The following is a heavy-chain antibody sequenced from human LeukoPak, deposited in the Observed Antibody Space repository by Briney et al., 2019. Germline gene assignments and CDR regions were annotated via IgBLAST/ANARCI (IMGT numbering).Heavy chain of an antibody. Sequence: GGSLRLSCAASGFTFGAYGMHWVRQAPGKGLEYVSAISSNGGSTYYANSVKGRFTISRDNSKNTLYLQMGSLRAEDMAVYYCARAMVRGVIPLFDYWGQGTLVTVSS. D-gene: IGHD3-10*01. CDR1: GFTFGAYG. CDR2: ISSNGGST. J-gene: IGHJ4*02. V-gene: IGHV3-64*01. CDR3: ARAMVRGVIPLFDY.